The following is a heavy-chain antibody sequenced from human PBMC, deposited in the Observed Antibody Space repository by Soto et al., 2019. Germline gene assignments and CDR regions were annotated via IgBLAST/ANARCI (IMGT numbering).Heavy chain of an antibody. CDR1: GFTFGTYS. CDR3: ARDQSRYSGYPFDY. D-gene: IGHD6-25*01. V-gene: IGHV3-48*01. Sequence: EVQLVDSGGGLVQPGGSLRLSCAASGFTFGTYSMNWVRQAPGKGLEWISYISNTGSTTYYADSVKGRFTISRDNAKSSLYLQMSSLRAEDTAVYYCARDQSRYSGYPFDYWGQGKVVTVSS. J-gene: IGHJ4*02. CDR2: ISNTGSTT.